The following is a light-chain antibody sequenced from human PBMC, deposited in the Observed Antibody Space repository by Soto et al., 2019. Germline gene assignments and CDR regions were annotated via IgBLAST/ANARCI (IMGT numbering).Light chain of an antibody. CDR2: DNS. J-gene: IGLJ1*01. Sequence: QSVLTQPPSVSGAPGQRVTISCTGSSSNIGAGYDVHWYQQLPGTAPKLLIYDNSNRPSGVPDRFSGSKSGTSASLAITGLQAEDEADYYCQSYDSGLSVLYVFGTGTKVTVL. V-gene: IGLV1-40*01. CDR3: QSYDSGLSVLYV. CDR1: SSNIGAGYD.